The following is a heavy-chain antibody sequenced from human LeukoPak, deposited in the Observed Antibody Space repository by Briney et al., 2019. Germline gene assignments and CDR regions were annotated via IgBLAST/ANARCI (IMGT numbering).Heavy chain of an antibody. D-gene: IGHD2-8*01. V-gene: IGHV3-30*02. CDR2: IQYDGSNE. J-gene: IGHJ6*03. CDR1: GFTFSSYG. CDR3: AKDRCSNGIGCYYYYMDV. Sequence: GGSLRLSCAASGFTFSSYGMHWVRQAPGKGLEWVAYIQYDGSNEQYADSVKGRFSISRDSSKNILYLQVNSLRAEDTAVYYCAKDRCSNGIGCYYYYMDVWGKGTTVTISS.